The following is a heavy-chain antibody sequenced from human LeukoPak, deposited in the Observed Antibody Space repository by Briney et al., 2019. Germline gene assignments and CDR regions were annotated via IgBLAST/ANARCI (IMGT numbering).Heavy chain of an antibody. D-gene: IGHD3-9*01. V-gene: IGHV3-74*01. Sequence: GGSLRLSCAASGFTFGGYWMYWVRQAPGKGLVWVSRVNSDGSSTAYADSVKGRFIISRDNAKGTLYLQMNSLTAEDTAVYYCVRDSTRYVPDYWGQGTLVTVSS. CDR2: VNSDGSST. CDR3: VRDSTRYVPDY. CDR1: GFTFGGYW. J-gene: IGHJ4*02.